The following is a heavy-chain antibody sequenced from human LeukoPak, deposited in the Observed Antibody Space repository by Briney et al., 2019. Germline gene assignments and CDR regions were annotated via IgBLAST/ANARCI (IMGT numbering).Heavy chain of an antibody. CDR1: GFTFRNYA. CDR3: ARQVGPDY. J-gene: IGHJ4*02. Sequence: PGGSLRLSCAASGFTFRNYAMAWFRQAPGKGLEWVSAISGSGANRYFADSVKGRFTISRDNSRNALYLQMNSLRAEDTAVYFCARQVGPDYWGQGTLATVSS. V-gene: IGHV3-23*01. CDR2: ISGSGANR.